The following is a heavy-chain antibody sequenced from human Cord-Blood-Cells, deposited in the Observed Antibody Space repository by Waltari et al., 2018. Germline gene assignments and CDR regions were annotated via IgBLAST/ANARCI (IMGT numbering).Heavy chain of an antibody. Sequence: QVQLQQWGAGLLTPPETLSLTCAANVGSFCGYYWSWFRQPPGKGLEWIGEINHSGSTNYNPSLKSRVTISVDTSKNQFSLKLSSVTAADTAVYYCAGSGYSSSWYDTWGQGTLVTVSS. J-gene: IGHJ5*02. V-gene: IGHV4-34*01. D-gene: IGHD6-13*01. CDR2: INHSGST. CDR3: AGSGYSSSWYDT. CDR1: VGSFCGYY.